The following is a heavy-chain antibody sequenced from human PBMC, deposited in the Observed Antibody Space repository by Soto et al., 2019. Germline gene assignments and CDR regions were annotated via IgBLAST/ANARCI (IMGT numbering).Heavy chain of an antibody. CDR3: AKAGCSDANCHFWALES. CDR2: INWNSGKV. J-gene: IGHJ4*02. D-gene: IGHD6-19*01. V-gene: IGHV3-9*01. CDR1: GFKFEDYA. Sequence: EMQLVESGGGLVPPGRSLRLSCAGFGFKFEDYAMHWVRQVPGKGLEWVSYINWNSGKVKYAASVKGRFTISRDNAKNSLYLHMTSLKSADTALYYCAKAGCSDANCHFWALESWGQGTLVSVSS.